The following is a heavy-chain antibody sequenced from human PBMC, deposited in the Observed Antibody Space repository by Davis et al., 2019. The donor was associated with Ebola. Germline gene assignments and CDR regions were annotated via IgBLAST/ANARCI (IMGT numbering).Heavy chain of an antibody. CDR2: IYYSGST. V-gene: IGHV4-59*06. D-gene: IGHD3-22*01. Sequence: SETLSLTCTVSGGSISSYYWSWIRQHPGKGLEWIGYIYYSGSTYYNPSLKSRVTISVDTSKNPFSLKLSSVTAADTAVYYCARGHFYDSRGYFTWGQGTPVTVSS. CDR1: GGSISSYY. J-gene: IGHJ5*02. CDR3: ARGHFYDSRGYFT.